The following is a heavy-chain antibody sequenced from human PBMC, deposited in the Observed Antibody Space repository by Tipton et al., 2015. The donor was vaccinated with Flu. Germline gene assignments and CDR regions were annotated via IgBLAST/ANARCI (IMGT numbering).Heavy chain of an antibody. J-gene: IGHJ6*02. CDR3: ARTGGDNDWYDYYGMDV. CDR1: GGAMSSYY. Sequence: TLSLTCNVSGGAMSSYYWGWIRQPPGKGLEWIGTIYYSGGSTYYSPSLESRVTISVDTSKNQFSLKLTSVTAADTAVYYCARTGGDNDWYDYYGMDVWGQGTTVTVSS. V-gene: IGHV4-39*07. D-gene: IGHD2-21*02. CDR2: IYYSGGST.